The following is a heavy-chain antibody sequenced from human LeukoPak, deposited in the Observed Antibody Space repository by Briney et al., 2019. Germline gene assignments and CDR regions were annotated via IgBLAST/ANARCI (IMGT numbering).Heavy chain of an antibody. CDR3: ARLYSSSWYGGYYFGY. CDR2: IYYSGST. D-gene: IGHD6-13*01. V-gene: IGHV4-39*01. J-gene: IGHJ4*02. Sequence: PSETLSLTCTVSGGSISSSSYYWGWIRQPPGKGLEWIGSIYYSGSTYYNPSLKSRVTISVDTSKNQFSLKLSSVTAADTAVYYCARLYSSSWYGGYYFGYWGQGTLVAVSS. CDR1: GGSISSSSYY.